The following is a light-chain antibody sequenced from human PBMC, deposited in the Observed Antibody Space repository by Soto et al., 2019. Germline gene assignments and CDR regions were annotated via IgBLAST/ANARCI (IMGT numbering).Light chain of an antibody. CDR3: CSFARSRIL. J-gene: IGLJ1*01. CDR2: EVS. Sequence: QSALTQPASVSGSPGQSVTISCTGTSSDAGSYNLVSWYQQHPGKAPKLMIYEVSERPAGVSNRFSGSKSANTASLTISGLQAEDEADYYCCSFARSRILFGTGTKVTVL. CDR1: SSDAGSYNL. V-gene: IGLV2-23*02.